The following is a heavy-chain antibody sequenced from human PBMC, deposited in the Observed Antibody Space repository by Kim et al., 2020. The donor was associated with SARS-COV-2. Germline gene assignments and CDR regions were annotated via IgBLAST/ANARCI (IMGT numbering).Heavy chain of an antibody. D-gene: IGHD6-13*01. V-gene: IGHV1-24*01. CDR3: ATGYSSSWSFFDY. J-gene: IGHJ4*02. Sequence: YAQRFQGRVTMTEDTSTDTAFMELSSLRSEDAAVYYCATGYSSSWSFFDYWGQGTLVTVSS.